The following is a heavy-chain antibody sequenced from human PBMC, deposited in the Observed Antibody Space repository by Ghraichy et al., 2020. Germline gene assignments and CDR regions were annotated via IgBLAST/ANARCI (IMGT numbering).Heavy chain of an antibody. CDR3: ARDPTRFLNNWFDP. V-gene: IGHV3-33*01. CDR1: GFTFSSYG. CDR2: IWYDGSNK. Sequence: GGSLRLSCAASGFTFSSYGMHWVRQAPGKGLEWVAVIWYDGSNKYYADSVKGRFTISRDNSKNTLYLQMNSLRAEDTAVYYCARDPTRFLNNWFDPWGQGTLVTVSS. D-gene: IGHD3-3*01. J-gene: IGHJ5*02.